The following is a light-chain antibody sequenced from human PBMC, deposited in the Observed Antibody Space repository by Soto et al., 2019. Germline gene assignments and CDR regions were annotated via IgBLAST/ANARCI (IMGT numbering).Light chain of an antibody. CDR1: QSVSSY. V-gene: IGKV3-11*01. J-gene: IGKJ5*01. CDR2: DAY. Sequence: EMVMTQSPATLSVSPGERATLSCRASQSVSSYLAWYQQKPGQAPRLLIYDAYNRATGILPRFSGSGSGTDFTLTISSLEPEDSAVYYCQQRHMWPITFGQGTRLEIK. CDR3: QQRHMWPIT.